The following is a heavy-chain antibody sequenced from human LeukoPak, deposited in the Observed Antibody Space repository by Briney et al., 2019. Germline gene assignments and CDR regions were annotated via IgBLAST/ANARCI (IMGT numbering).Heavy chain of an antibody. V-gene: IGHV3-7*01. CDR3: ARAHCSSTSCYTGGFDY. D-gene: IGHD2-2*02. CDR2: IKQDGSEK. J-gene: IGHJ4*02. Sequence: GGPLRLSCSASGFTLSGAASTWVRQAPGKGLEWVANIKQDGSEKYYVDSVKGRFTISRDNAKNSLYLQMNSLRAEDTAVYYCARAHCSSTSCYTGGFDYWGQGTLVTVSS. CDR1: GFTLSGAA.